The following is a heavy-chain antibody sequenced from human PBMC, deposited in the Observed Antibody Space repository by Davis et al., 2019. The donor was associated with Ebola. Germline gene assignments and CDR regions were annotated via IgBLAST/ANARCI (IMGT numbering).Heavy chain of an antibody. D-gene: IGHD5-18*01. V-gene: IGHV3-48*01. CDR2: ISSGGTTV. CDR3: ANGYTYSHYFDY. J-gene: IGHJ4*02. CDR1: GFTFSSYS. Sequence: PGGSLRLSCAASGFTFSSYSMNWVRQAPGKGLEWVSYISSGGTTVYYADSVKGRFTISRDNSKNTLYLQMNSLRAEDTAVYYCANGYTYSHYFDYWGQGTLVTVSS.